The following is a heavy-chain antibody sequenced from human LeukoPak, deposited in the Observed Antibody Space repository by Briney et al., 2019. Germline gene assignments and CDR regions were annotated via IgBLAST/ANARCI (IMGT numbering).Heavy chain of an antibody. CDR3: ARFRYGSGSYYLYYYYYGMDV. D-gene: IGHD3-10*01. J-gene: IGHJ6*02. CDR1: GFTFSSYS. Sequence: GGSLRLSCAASGFTFSSYSMNWVRQAPGKGREWVSSISSSSSYIYYADSVKGRFTISRDNAKNSLYLQMNRLRAEDTAVYYCARFRYGSGSYYLYYYYYGMDVWGQGTTVTVSS. CDR2: ISSSSSYI. V-gene: IGHV3-21*01.